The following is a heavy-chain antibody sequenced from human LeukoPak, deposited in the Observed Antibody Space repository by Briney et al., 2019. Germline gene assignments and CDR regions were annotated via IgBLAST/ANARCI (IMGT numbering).Heavy chain of an antibody. V-gene: IGHV4-34*01. CDR1: GGSFSGYY. Sequence: SETLSLTCAVYGGSFSGYYWSWIRQPPGEGLEWIGEINHSGSTNYNPSLKSRVTISVDTSKNQFSLKLSSVTAADTAVYYCARGRESSGWDFDYWGQGTLVTVSS. J-gene: IGHJ4*02. CDR2: INHSGST. CDR3: ARGRESSGWDFDY. D-gene: IGHD6-19*01.